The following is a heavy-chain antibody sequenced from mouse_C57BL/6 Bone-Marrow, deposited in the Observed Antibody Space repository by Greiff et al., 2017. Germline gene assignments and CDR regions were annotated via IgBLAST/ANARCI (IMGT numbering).Heavy chain of an antibody. V-gene: IGHV14-3*01. CDR3: AREPHWGGFAY. D-gene: IGHD4-1*01. Sequence: VQLQQSVAELVRPGASVKLSCTASGFTINNSYMHWVKQRPEQGLEWIGRIDPANGNTKYAPKFQGKATITADNSYNTAYLQLSSLTSEDTAIYYCAREPHWGGFAYGGKGTLVTVSA. J-gene: IGHJ3*01. CDR2: IDPANGNT. CDR1: GFTINNSY.